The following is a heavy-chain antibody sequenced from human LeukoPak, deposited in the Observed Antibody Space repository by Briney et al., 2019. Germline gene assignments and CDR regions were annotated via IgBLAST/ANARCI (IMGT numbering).Heavy chain of an antibody. D-gene: IGHD2-15*01. CDR3: ARKIPCSGGSCYPINI. CDR1: GGSFSGYY. CDR2: INHSGST. J-gene: IGHJ3*02. Sequence: SETLSLTCAVYGGSFSGYYWSWIRQPPGKGLEWIGEINHSGSTNYNPSLKSRVTISVDTSKNQLSLKLSSVTAADTAVYYCARKIPCSGGSCYPINIWGQGTMVTVSS. V-gene: IGHV4-34*01.